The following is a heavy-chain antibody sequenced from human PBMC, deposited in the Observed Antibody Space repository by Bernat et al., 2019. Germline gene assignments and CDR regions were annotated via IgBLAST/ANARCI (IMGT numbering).Heavy chain of an antibody. J-gene: IGHJ3*02. CDR3: ARREDDYVWGSYRSYAFDI. D-gene: IGHD3-16*02. CDR2: IYYSGST. CDR1: GGSISSSSYY. Sequence: QLQLQESGPGLVKPSETLSLTCTVSGGSISSSSYYWGWIRQPPGKGLEWIGSIYYSGSTYYNPSLKSRVTISVDTSKNQCSLKMSSVTAADTAVYYCARREDDYVWGSYRSYAFDIWGQGTMVTVSS. V-gene: IGHV4-39*01.